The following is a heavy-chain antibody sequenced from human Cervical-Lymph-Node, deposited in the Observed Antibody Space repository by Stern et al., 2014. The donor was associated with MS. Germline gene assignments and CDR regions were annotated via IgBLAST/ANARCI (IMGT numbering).Heavy chain of an antibody. Sequence: QLQLQESGPGLVKPSQTLSLTCTVSGGSISSGGYYWSWIRPHPGKGLEWIGYIYYSGSTYYNPPLKSRVTISVDTSKNQFSLKLSSVTAADTAVYYCARDAGIAVAGTGAFDIWGQGTMVTVSS. CDR2: IYYSGST. D-gene: IGHD6-19*01. J-gene: IGHJ3*02. CDR3: ARDAGIAVAGTGAFDI. V-gene: IGHV4-31*03. CDR1: GGSISSGGYY.